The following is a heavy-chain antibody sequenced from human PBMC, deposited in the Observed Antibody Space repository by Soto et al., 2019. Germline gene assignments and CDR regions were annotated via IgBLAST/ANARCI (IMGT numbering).Heavy chain of an antibody. CDR2: ISAYNGTA. CDR1: GYTFSSYG. V-gene: IGHV1-18*01. CDR3: ATRGGDDSVLLWFGELAYSFYGMDV. Sequence: GASVKVSCKASGYTFSSYGISWVRQAPGQGLEWMGWISAYNGTANYAQKLQGRVTMTADKSTSTAYMELRSLRSEDTAVYYCATRGGDDSVLLWFGELAYSFYGMDVWGQGTTVTVSS. D-gene: IGHD3-10*01. J-gene: IGHJ6*02.